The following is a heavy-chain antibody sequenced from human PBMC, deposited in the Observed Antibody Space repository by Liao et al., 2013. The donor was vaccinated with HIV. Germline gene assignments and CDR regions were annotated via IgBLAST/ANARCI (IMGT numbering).Heavy chain of an antibody. Sequence: QLQLQESGPGLVKPSETLSLTCTVSGGSISSSTYYWGWIRQPPGKGLEWIGNIFYSGTTYYNPSLKSRVTISVDTSKNQFSLKLSSVTAADTAVYYCARGGGFYNNNWLNWFDPWGQGTLVTVSS. V-gene: IGHV4-39*07. CDR1: GGSISSSTYY. CDR3: ARGGGFYNNNWLNWFDP. D-gene: IGHD1-1*01. J-gene: IGHJ5*02. CDR2: IFYSGTT.